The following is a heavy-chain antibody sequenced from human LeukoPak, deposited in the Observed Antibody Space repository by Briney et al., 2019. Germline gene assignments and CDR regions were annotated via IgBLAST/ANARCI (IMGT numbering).Heavy chain of an antibody. J-gene: IGHJ4*02. CDR3: AKDLALRDIVVVVAATGSPIDY. Sequence: GGSLRLSCAASGFTFSSYAMSWVRQAPGKGLEWDSPINGSGGSTYYADSVKGRFTISRDNSKNTLYLQMNSLRAEDTAVYYCAKDLALRDIVVVVAATGSPIDYWGQGTLVTVSS. CDR1: GFTFSSYA. CDR2: INGSGGST. V-gene: IGHV3-23*01. D-gene: IGHD2-15*01.